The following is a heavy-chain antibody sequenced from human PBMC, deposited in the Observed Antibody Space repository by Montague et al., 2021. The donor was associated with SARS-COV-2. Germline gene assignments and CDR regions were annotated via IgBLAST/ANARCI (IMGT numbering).Heavy chain of an antibody. Sequence: SETLPLTCTVAGGSISSYYWSWIRQPPGKGLEWIGYINYSGSTNXNPSLKSRVTISVDTSKNQFSLNLSSVTAADTAVYYCARNLVVHYWYGMDVWGQGTTVTVSS. CDR2: INYSGST. V-gene: IGHV4-59*01. CDR1: GGSISSYY. CDR3: ARNLVVHYWYGMDV. D-gene: IGHD2-15*01. J-gene: IGHJ6*02.